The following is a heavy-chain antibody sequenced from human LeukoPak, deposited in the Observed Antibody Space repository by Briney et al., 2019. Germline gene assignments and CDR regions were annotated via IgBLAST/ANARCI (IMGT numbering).Heavy chain of an antibody. Sequence: PSETLSLTCTGSGGSISTYYWSWIRQPPGKGLEWIGYIYNSGSTNYNPSLKSRVTISVDTSKNKFSLKLSSVTAADTAVYYCARGGYSYGYDDDFDYWGQGTLVTVSS. CDR1: GGSISTYY. D-gene: IGHD5-18*01. J-gene: IGHJ4*02. CDR2: IYNSGST. CDR3: ARGGYSYGYDDDFDY. V-gene: IGHV4-59*01.